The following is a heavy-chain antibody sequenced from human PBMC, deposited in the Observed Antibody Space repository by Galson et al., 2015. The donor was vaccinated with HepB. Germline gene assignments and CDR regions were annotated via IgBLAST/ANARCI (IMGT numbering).Heavy chain of an antibody. CDR1: GFTFSSYS. CDR3: AREIPYDIVVVPAAMGGIDP. Sequence: SLRLSCAASGFTFSSYSMNWVRQAPGKGLEWVSSISSSSSYIYYADSVKGRFTISRDNAKNSLYLQMNSLRAEDTAVYYCAREIPYDIVVVPAAMGGIDPWGQGTLVTVSS. V-gene: IGHV3-21*01. CDR2: ISSSSSYI. D-gene: IGHD2-2*01. J-gene: IGHJ5*02.